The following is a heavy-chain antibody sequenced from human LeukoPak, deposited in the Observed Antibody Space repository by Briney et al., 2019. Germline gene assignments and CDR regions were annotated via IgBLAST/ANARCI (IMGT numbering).Heavy chain of an antibody. J-gene: IGHJ4*02. CDR2: ISGDGLST. Sequence: GGSLRLSCAGSGFIFRSYAMHWVRQSPGKGLEYVSGISGDGLSTFYASSVKGRFNISRDNSKSTLYLHMGSLREDDMAVYYCTRDRYCCVINCYTGFDYWGQGALVAVSS. D-gene: IGHD3-16*02. V-gene: IGHV3-64*01. CDR3: TRDRYCCVINCYTGFDY. CDR1: GFIFRSYA.